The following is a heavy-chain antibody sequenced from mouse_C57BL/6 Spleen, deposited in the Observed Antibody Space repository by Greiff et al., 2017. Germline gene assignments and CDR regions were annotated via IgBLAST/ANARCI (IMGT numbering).Heavy chain of an antibody. J-gene: IGHJ3*01. CDR1: GYAFTNYL. Sequence: QVQLQQSGAELVRPGTSVKVSCKASGYAFTNYLIEWVKQRPGQGLEWIGVINPGSGGTTYNEKFKGKATLTADNSSSTAYMQLSSLTSEDSAVYFCAREGAQATFAYWGQGTLVTVSA. CDR2: INPGSGGT. D-gene: IGHD3-2*02. V-gene: IGHV1-54*01. CDR3: AREGAQATFAY.